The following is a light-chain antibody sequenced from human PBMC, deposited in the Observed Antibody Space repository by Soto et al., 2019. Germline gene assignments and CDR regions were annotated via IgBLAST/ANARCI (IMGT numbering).Light chain of an antibody. CDR3: QHYNSYSEA. CDR1: QSISNW. J-gene: IGKJ1*01. Sequence: DIQLTQSPSALSASVGARVTITCRASQSISNWLAWYQQKPGKAPTLLIYDVSRLESGVPSRFSGSGSGTEFTLTISSLQPDDVATYYCQHYNSYSEAFGQGTKVDIK. CDR2: DVS. V-gene: IGKV1-5*01.